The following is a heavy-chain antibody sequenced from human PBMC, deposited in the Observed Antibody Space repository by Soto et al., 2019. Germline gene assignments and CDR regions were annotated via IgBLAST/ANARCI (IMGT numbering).Heavy chain of an antibody. Sequence: ASVKVSCKASGYTFTSYDINWVRQATGQGLEWMGWMSPNSGNTGYAQKFQGRVTMTRNTSISTAYMELSSLRSEDTAVYYCARDQYYYGSGSSLGGTDYWGQGTLVTVSS. CDR2: MSPNSGNT. V-gene: IGHV1-8*01. J-gene: IGHJ4*02. CDR1: GYTFTSYD. CDR3: ARDQYYYGSGSSLGGTDY. D-gene: IGHD3-10*01.